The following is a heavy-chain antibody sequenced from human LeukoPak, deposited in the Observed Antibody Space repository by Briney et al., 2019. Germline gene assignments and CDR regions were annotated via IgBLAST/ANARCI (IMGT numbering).Heavy chain of an antibody. CDR2: IKSKTDGGTT. V-gene: IGHV3-15*01. J-gene: IGHJ4*02. D-gene: IGHD2-8*01. Sequence: GGSLRLSCVASGFTFSNAWMSWVRQAPGKGLEWVGRIKSKTDGGTTDYAAPVKGRFTISRDDSKNTLYLQMNSLKTEDTAVYYCTTDPPDMGYCTNGVCNIIDYWGQGTLVTVSS. CDR3: TTDPPDMGYCTNGVCNIIDY. CDR1: GFTFSNAW.